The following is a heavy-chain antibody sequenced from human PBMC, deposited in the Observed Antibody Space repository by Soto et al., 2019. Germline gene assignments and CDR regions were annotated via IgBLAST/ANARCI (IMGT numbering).Heavy chain of an antibody. J-gene: IGHJ4*02. CDR3: SSRAETNGWSGFGADKYYFDF. V-gene: IGHV1-8*01. D-gene: IGHD3-3*01. CDR1: GYTFTSYD. CDR2: MNPNTVNS. Sequence: ASGKVSCKASGYTFTSYDIYWVRQATGQEHERRGWMNPNTVNSGYAQKFQARVTMTRYSSISTAHTELRLLGSGDTALYDRSSRAETNGWSGFGADKYYFDFWGRGPLVAVSS.